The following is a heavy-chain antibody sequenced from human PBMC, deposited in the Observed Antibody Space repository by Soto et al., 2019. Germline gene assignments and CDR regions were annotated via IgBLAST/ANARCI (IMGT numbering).Heavy chain of an antibody. Sequence: GGSLRLSCAASGFTFSSYSMNWVRQAPGKGLEWVSSISSSSSYIYYADSVKGRFTISRDNAKNSLYLQMNSLRAEDTAVYYCARLSHAHYYDYIWGSSYDAFDIWGQGTMVTVSS. CDR2: ISSSSSYI. CDR3: ARLSHAHYYDYIWGSSYDAFDI. J-gene: IGHJ3*02. V-gene: IGHV3-21*01. D-gene: IGHD3-16*01. CDR1: GFTFSSYS.